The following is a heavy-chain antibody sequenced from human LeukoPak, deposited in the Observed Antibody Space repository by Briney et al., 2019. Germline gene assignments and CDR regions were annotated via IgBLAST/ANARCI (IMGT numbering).Heavy chain of an antibody. J-gene: IGHJ4*02. CDR1: GFTFSGYA. V-gene: IGHV3-23*01. D-gene: IGHD2-2*01. CDR2: ISGSGGST. CDR3: AKDAPVDIVVVPAANS. Sequence: GGSLRLSCAASGFTFSGYAMSWVRQAPGKGLEWVSAISGSGGSTYYADSVKGRFTISRDNSKNTLYLQMNSLRAEDTAVYYCAKDAPVDIVVVPAANSWGQGTLVTVSS.